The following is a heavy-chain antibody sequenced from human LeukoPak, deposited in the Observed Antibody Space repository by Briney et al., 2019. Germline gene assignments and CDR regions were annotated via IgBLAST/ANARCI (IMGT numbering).Heavy chain of an antibody. CDR3: ARVDGYYGSGSWFAP. CDR1: GFTVSTNY. V-gene: IGHV3-66*01. D-gene: IGHD3-10*01. J-gene: IGHJ5*02. CDR2: IQTGGNT. Sequence: PGGSLRLSWVASGFTVSTNYMSWVRQTPGKGLEWVSVIQTGGNTFHADSVKGRFTISRDTSKNTVYLQMNSLRGEDTAVYYCARVDGYYGSGSWFAPWGQGIQVTVSS.